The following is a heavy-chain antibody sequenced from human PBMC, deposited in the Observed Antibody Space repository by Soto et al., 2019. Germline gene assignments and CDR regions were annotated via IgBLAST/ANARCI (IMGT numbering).Heavy chain of an antibody. J-gene: IGHJ4*02. CDR1: GFTFSSYG. Sequence: GGSLRLSCAASGFTFSSYGMHWVRQAPGKGLEWVAVIWYDGSNKYYADSVKGRFTISRDNSKNTLYLQMNSLRDKDTAVYYCTRDPRLADFLGQGTLVTVSS. V-gene: IGHV3-33*01. D-gene: IGHD3-16*01. CDR3: TRDPRLADF. CDR2: IWYDGSNK.